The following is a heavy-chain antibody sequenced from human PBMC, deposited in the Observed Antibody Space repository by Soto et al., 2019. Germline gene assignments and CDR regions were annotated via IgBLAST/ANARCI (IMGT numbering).Heavy chain of an antibody. CDR2: ISAYNGNT. J-gene: IGHJ4*02. Sequence: QVQLVQSGAEVKKPGASVKVSCKASGYTFASYAISWMRQAPGQGLEWMGWISAYNGNTNSAQKLQGRVTMTTDTPTSTAYMARRSLRSDDTAVYYCAREPPPPDSWGQGTLVTVSS. V-gene: IGHV1-18*01. CDR1: GYTFASYA. CDR3: AREPPPPDS.